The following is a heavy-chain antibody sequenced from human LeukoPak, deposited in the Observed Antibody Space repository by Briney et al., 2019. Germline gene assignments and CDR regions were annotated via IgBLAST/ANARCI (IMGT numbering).Heavy chain of an antibody. CDR3: AKLSIAAAGIRGQFDH. CDR1: GFTFSSYG. V-gene: IGHV3-33*06. D-gene: IGHD6-13*01. Sequence: GGSLRLSCAASGFTFSSYGMCWVRQAPGKGLEWVAVIWYDGSNKYYADSVKGRFTISRDNSKNTLYLQMNSLRAEDTALYYCAKLSIAAAGIRGQFDHWGQGTLVTVSS. J-gene: IGHJ4*02. CDR2: IWYDGSNK.